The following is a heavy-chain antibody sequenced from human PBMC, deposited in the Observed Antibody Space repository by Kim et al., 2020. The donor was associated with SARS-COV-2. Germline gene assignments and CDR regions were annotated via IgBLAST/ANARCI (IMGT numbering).Heavy chain of an antibody. CDR3: TRVNPIAGGWYDALDI. J-gene: IGHJ3*02. D-gene: IGHD6-19*01. CDR1: GFTFSGST. CDR2: IRSKANSYAT. Sequence: GGSLRLSCAASGFTFSGSTMHWVRQASGKGLEWVGRIRSKANSYATAYAASVKNRFTISRDDSKNTAYLQMNSLKTGDTAVYYCTRVNPIAGGWYDALDIWGQGTMVTVSS. V-gene: IGHV3-73*01.